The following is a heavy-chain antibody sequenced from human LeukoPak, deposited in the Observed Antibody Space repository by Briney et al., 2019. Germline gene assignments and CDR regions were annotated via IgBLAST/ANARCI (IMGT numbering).Heavy chain of an antibody. CDR1: GFTVSNNY. CDR2: IYSGGST. V-gene: IGHV3-53*01. Sequence: GGSLRLPCAASGFTVSNNYINWVRQAPGKGLEWVSVIYSGGSTYYTDSVKGRFTISRDNSKNTLYLQMNSLRAEDTAVYYCARDSDAETGWYYYGMDVWGQGTTVTVSS. CDR3: ARDSDAETGWYYYGMDV. J-gene: IGHJ6*02. D-gene: IGHD2-8*01.